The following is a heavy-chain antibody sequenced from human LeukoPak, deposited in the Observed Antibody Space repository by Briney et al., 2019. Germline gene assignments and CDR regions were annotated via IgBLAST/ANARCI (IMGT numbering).Heavy chain of an antibody. V-gene: IGHV3-23*01. CDR1: GFTFSNYA. CDR2: ITGSGTNR. D-gene: IGHD3-9*01. CDR3: VIWGDYDVLTGYYVPDY. J-gene: IGHJ4*02. Sequence: GAFLRLSCVASGFTFSNYAMSWVRQAPGKGLEWVSAITGSGTNRYYADSLKGRFTTSRDNSKNTVFLQMNSLRHEDTAIYYCVIWGDYDVLTGYYVPDYWGQGTLVTVAS.